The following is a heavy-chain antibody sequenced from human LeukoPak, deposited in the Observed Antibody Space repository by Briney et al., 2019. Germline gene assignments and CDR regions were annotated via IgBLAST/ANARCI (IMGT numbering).Heavy chain of an antibody. CDR2: TYYRSTWYN. V-gene: IGHV6-1*01. D-gene: IGHD2-2*01. CDR1: GDSVSSNSVT. CDR3: ARRLTQYDCFDP. J-gene: IGHJ5*02. Sequence: SQTLSLTCAISGDSVSSNSVTWNWIRQSPSRGLERLGRTYYRSTWYNDYTVSVRGRITVNPDTSKNQFSLHLNSVTPEDTAVYYCARRLTQYDCFDPWGQGILVTVSS.